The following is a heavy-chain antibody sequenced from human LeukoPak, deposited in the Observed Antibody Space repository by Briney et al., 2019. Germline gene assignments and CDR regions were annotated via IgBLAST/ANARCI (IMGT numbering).Heavy chain of an antibody. Sequence: PGGSLRLSCAASEFTFSNYAMHWVRQAPGKGLEWVAVISYDGSKKNYADSVKGRFTISRDNSKNTLYLQMNSLRAEDTAVYYCAGDTGILALDPWGQGTLVTVSS. CDR3: AGDTGILALDP. CDR1: EFTFSNYA. CDR2: ISYDGSKK. V-gene: IGHV3-30*03. D-gene: IGHD1-26*01. J-gene: IGHJ5*02.